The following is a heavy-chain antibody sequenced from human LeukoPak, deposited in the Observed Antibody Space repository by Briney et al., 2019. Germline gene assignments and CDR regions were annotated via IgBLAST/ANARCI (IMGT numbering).Heavy chain of an antibody. D-gene: IGHD1-26*01. J-gene: IGHJ4*02. CDR1: SGSFSPYS. CDR3: ARGVGSGDFDS. CDR2: INHRGNT. V-gene: IGHV4-34*01. Sequence: SETLSLTCGVSSGSFSPYSLNWIRQPPGKGLEWIGEINHRGNTNYNPALQSRVTISADTSTNHFSLKLTFVTAADTAFYYCARGVGSGDFDSWGQGTLLTVS.